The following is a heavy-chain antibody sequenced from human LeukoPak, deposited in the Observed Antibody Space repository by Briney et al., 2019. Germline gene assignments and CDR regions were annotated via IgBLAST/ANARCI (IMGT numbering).Heavy chain of an antibody. V-gene: IGHV3-30*04. Sequence: PGRSLRLSCAASGFTFSTNAMHWVRQAPGKGLEWVAVISYDGSNKYHADSVKGRFTISRDNSRNTLYLQMNSLRPEDTAVYYWARGSYSSSWYGGYFDSWGQGTLVTVSS. CDR1: GFTFSTNA. J-gene: IGHJ4*02. D-gene: IGHD6-13*01. CDR2: ISYDGSNK. CDR3: ARGSYSSSWYGGYFDS.